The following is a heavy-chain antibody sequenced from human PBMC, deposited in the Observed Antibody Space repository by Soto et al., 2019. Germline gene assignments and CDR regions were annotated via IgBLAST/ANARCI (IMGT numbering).Heavy chain of an antibody. CDR2: INWNGGST. D-gene: IGHD6-6*01. J-gene: IGHJ4*02. V-gene: IGHV3-20*01. CDR3: ARGYSSSSEFDY. Sequence: EVQLVESGGGVVRPGGSLRLSCAASGFTFDDYGMSWVRQAPGKGLEWVSGINWNGGSTGYADSVKGRYTISRDNAKNALYLQINSLRAEDTALYHWARGYSSSSEFDYWGQGTLVTVSS. CDR1: GFTFDDYG.